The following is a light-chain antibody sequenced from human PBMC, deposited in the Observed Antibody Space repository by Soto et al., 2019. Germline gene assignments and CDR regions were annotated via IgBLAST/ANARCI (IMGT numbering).Light chain of an antibody. V-gene: IGKV3-11*01. CDR3: QQRGSWPLT. J-gene: IGKJ5*01. CDR1: QCVSSY. Sequence: EIVLTQSPATLSLSPGERATLSCRASQCVSSYLAWYQQKPGQTPRLLIYDASNRATGIPARFSGSGSATDFTLTISSLEPEDFAVYYCQQRGSWPLTFGQGTRLEIK. CDR2: DAS.